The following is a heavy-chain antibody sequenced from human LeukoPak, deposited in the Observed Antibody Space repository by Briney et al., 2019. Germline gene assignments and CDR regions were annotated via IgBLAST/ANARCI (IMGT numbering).Heavy chain of an antibody. CDR2: ISTSSAYI. V-gene: IGHV3-21*06. Sequence: GGSLRLSCAASGFTFRDYSMNWVRQAPGKGLEWVSVISTSSAYIYYADSVKGRFTISRDNAKNSLYLQMNSLRVEDTAVYYCARVSTAVSLAIDYWGQGTLVTVST. J-gene: IGHJ4*02. D-gene: IGHD6-13*01. CDR1: GFTFRDYS. CDR3: ARVSTAVSLAIDY.